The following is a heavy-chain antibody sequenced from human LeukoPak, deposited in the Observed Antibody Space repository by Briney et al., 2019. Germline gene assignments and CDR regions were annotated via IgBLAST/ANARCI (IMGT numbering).Heavy chain of an antibody. D-gene: IGHD2-2*01. CDR3: AGTWKYQSLGNYYGLGV. Sequence: SETLSLTCTVSGGSISNYYWNWIRQPPGKGLEWIGYVSYSGSTNYNPSLKSRVTISLYPSKNQFSLILNSVTAADTAVYFCAGTWKYQSLGNYYGLGVWGQGTTVTVSS. J-gene: IGHJ6*02. CDR2: VSYSGST. V-gene: IGHV4-59*01. CDR1: GGSISNYY.